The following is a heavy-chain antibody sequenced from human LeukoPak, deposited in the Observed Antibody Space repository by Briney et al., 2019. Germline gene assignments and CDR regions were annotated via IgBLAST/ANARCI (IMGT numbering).Heavy chain of an antibody. D-gene: IGHD3-10*01. CDR3: ARGGSYSWFDP. CDR2: MNPNSGNT. J-gene: IGHJ5*02. CDR1: GYTFTSND. Sequence: ASVKVSCKASGYTFTSNDINWVRQATGQGLEWMGWMNPNSGNTGYAQKFQGRVTITRNTSTSTAYMELSSLRSEDTAVYYCARGGSYSWFDPWGQGTLVTFSS. V-gene: IGHV1-8*03.